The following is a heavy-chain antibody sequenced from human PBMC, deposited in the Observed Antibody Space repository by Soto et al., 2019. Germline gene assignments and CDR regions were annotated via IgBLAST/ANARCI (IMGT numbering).Heavy chain of an antibody. CDR1: GYTFSSKG. D-gene: IGHD1-20*01. Sequence: ASVKVSCKSSGYTFSSKGFSWLRQAPGQRLEWMGWISGETGNTNYAPKFQARLTMTTDTSTATAYMELRSLRTDDTAVYYCARDGNWNHEPFDYWG. J-gene: IGHJ4*01. CDR2: ISGETGNT. V-gene: IGHV1-18*01. CDR3: ARDGNWNHEPFDY.